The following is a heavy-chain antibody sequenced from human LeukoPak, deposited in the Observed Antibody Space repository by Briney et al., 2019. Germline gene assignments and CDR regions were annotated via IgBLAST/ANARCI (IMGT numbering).Heavy chain of an antibody. J-gene: IGHJ4*02. CDR2: IKEDGSEK. CDR1: GFTFSSYW. CDR3: ARDLGYCSGRACCSVFDY. V-gene: IGHV3-7*01. Sequence: GGSLRLSCAASGFTFSSYWMGWVRQAPGKGPEWVAHIKEDGSEKYYVDSVKGRFTMFRDNAKNSLYLQMNSLRAEDTALYYCARDLGYCSGRACCSVFDYWGQGTLVTVAS. D-gene: IGHD2-15*01.